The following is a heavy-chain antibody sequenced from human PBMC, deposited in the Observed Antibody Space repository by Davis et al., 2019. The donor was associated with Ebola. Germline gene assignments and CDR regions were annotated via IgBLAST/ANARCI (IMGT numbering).Heavy chain of an antibody. Sequence: GRSLRLSCAASGFTFSGSAMHWVRQASGKGLEWVGRIRSKANSYATAYAASVKGRFTISRDDSKNTAYLQMNSLKTEDTAVYYCTGADYGDYGVFDYWGQGTLVTVSS. CDR3: TGADYGDYGVFDY. CDR2: IRSKANSYAT. J-gene: IGHJ4*02. D-gene: IGHD4-17*01. V-gene: IGHV3-73*01. CDR1: GFTFSGSA.